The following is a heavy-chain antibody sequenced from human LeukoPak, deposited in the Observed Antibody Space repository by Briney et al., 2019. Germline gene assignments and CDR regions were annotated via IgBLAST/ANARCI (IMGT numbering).Heavy chain of an antibody. CDR2: IRHDGSNE. CDR3: ARDWGRGTSGSGWYNWFDP. V-gene: IGHV3-30*02. J-gene: IGHJ5*02. D-gene: IGHD6-19*01. CDR1: GFTFDDYG. Sequence: GGSLRLSCAASGFTFDDYGMSWVRQAPGKGLEWVALIRHDGSNEYYADSVKGRFTTSRDNSRSTVYLQMNSLRVEDTAIYYCARDWGRGTSGSGWYNWFDPWGQGTLVTVSS.